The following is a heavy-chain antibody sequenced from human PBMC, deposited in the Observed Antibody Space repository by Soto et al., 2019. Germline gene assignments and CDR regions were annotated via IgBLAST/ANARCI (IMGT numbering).Heavy chain of an antibody. CDR2: ISYDGSNK. V-gene: IGHV3-30*18. CDR3: AKGQLRYFDWLLSAPHDAFDI. Sequence: GGSLRLSCAASGFTFSSYGMHWVRQAPGKGLEWVAVISYDGSNKYYADSVKGRFTISRDNSKNTLYLQMNSLRAEDTAVYYCAKGQLRYFDWLLSAPHDAFDIWGQGTMVTVSS. J-gene: IGHJ3*02. D-gene: IGHD3-9*01. CDR1: GFTFSSYG.